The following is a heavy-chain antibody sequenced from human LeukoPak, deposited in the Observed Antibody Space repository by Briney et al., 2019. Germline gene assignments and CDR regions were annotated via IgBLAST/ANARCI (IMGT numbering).Heavy chain of an antibody. Sequence: PSETLSLTCTVSGGSISTYYWNWVRQPPGKGLEWIGSINSSGSTKYNPSLKSRVTISVDKSKNQFSLRLTSLTAADTAVYYCARDDCSGAGCYYYWGQGTLVTVCS. J-gene: IGHJ4*02. V-gene: IGHV4-59*01. D-gene: IGHD2-15*01. CDR3: ARDDCSGAGCYYY. CDR1: GGSISTYY. CDR2: INSSGST.